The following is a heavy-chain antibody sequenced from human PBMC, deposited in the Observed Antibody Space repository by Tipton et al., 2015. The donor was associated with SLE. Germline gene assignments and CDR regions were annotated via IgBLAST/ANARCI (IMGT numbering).Heavy chain of an antibody. Sequence: TLSLTCAVYGGSFSGYYWSWIRQPPGKGLEWIGEINHSGSTNYNPSLKSRVTISVDTSKNQFSLKLSSVTAADTAVYYCARVYRNAFDIWGQGTMVTVSS. D-gene: IGHD2/OR15-2a*01. CDR1: GGSFSGYY. V-gene: IGHV4-34*01. CDR2: INHSGST. J-gene: IGHJ3*02. CDR3: ARVYRNAFDI.